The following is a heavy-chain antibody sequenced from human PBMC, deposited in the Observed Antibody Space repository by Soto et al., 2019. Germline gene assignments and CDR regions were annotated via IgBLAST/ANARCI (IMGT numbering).Heavy chain of an antibody. CDR3: ARLAYCSSTSCYGGHAFDI. D-gene: IGHD2-2*01. J-gene: IGHJ3*02. V-gene: IGHV1-2*04. CDR2: INPNSGGT. Sequence: ASVKVSCKASGYTFTGYYMHWVRQAPGQGLEWMGWINPNSGGTNYAQKFQGWVTMTRDTPISTAYMELSRLRSDDTAVYYCARLAYCSSTSCYGGHAFDIWGQGTMVTVSS. CDR1: GYTFTGYY.